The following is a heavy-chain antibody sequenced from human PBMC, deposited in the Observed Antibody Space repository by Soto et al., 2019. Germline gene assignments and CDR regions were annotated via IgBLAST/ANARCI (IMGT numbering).Heavy chain of an antibody. V-gene: IGHV3-23*01. CDR3: AKVLGAYYDSSGYYNYYYGMDV. Sequence: EVQLMESGGGLVQPGGSLRLSCAASGFTFSSYAMSWVRQAPGKGLEWVSAISGSGGSTYYADSVKGRFTISRDNSKNTLYLQMNSLRAEDTAVYYCAKVLGAYYDSSGYYNYYYGMDVWGQGTTVTVSS. J-gene: IGHJ6*02. CDR1: GFTFSSYA. CDR2: ISGSGGST. D-gene: IGHD3-22*01.